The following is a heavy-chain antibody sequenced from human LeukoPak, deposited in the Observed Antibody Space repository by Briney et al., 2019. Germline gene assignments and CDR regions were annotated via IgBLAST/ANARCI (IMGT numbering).Heavy chain of an antibody. V-gene: IGHV5-51*01. D-gene: IGHD6-13*01. J-gene: IGHJ5*02. CDR1: GYSFTSYW. CDR3: ARHRDSSSWYYWFDP. CDR2: IYPGDSDT. Sequence: GESLQISCKGSGYSFTSYWIGWVRQMPGKGLEWMGIIYPGDSDTRYSPSFQGQVTISADKSISTAYLQWSSLKASDTAMYYCARHRDSSSWYYWFDPWGQGTLVTVSS.